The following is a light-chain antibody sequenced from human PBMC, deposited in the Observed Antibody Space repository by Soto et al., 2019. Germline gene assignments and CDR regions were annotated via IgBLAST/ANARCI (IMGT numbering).Light chain of an antibody. CDR2: LGS. Sequence: DIVMTQSPLSLPVTPGEPASISCRSSQSLLHRDGYNYLDWYLQKPGQSPQLLICLGSNRASGVPDRFSGSGSGTDFTLTISRVEAEDFGLYYCMQALQTPWTFGQGTQVEVK. J-gene: IGKJ1*01. V-gene: IGKV2-28*01. CDR3: MQALQTPWT. CDR1: QSLLHRDGYNY.